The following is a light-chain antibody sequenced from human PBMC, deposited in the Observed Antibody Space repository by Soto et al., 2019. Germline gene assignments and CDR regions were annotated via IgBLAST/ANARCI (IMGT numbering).Light chain of an antibody. Sequence: EIVMTQSPATLSVSPGERGTLSCRASQSVSTNLAWYQQKPGQAPRLLVYDASTRATGIPARSSGSGSGTEFTLTISSLQSEDFAVYYCHQYNSWPLTFGPGTKVDIK. CDR3: HQYNSWPLT. V-gene: IGKV3-15*01. CDR1: QSVSTN. CDR2: DAS. J-gene: IGKJ3*01.